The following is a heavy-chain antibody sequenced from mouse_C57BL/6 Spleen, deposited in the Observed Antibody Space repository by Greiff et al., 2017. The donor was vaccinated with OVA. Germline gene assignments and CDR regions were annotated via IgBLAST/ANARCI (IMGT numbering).Heavy chain of an antibody. CDR2: IRNKANGYTT. CDR3: ARGSDWFAY. J-gene: IGHJ3*01. CDR1: GFTFTDYY. V-gene: IGHV7-3*01. Sequence: VQLKESGGGLVQPGGSLSLSCAASGFTFTDYYMSWVRQPPGKALEWLGFIRNKANGYTTEYSASVKGRFTISRDNSQSILYLQMNALRAEDSATYYCARGSDWFAYWGQGTLVTVSA.